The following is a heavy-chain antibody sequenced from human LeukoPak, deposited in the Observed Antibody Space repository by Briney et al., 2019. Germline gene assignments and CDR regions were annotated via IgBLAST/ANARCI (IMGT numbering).Heavy chain of an antibody. D-gene: IGHD6-19*01. CDR3: ARDAVSYSSGYDEYFLH. J-gene: IGHJ1*01. CDR2: ISSSSSYI. CDR1: GFTFSSYS. Sequence: GGSLRLSCAASGFTFSSYSMNWVRQAPGKGLEWVSSISSSSSYIYYADSVKGRFTISRDNAKNSLYLQMNSLRAEDTAVYYCARDAVSYSSGYDEYFLHWGQGTLVTVSS. V-gene: IGHV3-21*01.